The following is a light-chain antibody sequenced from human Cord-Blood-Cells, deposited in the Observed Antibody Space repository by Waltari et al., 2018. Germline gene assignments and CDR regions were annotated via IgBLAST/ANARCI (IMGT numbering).Light chain of an antibody. V-gene: IGLV3-21*04. CDR3: QVWDSSSDHYV. J-gene: IGLJ1*01. Sequence: SYVLTQPPSVSVAPGKTARITCGGNNIGNKRVQGYPQKPGQAPVLVIYYDSDRPSGIPERFSGSNSGNTATLTISRVEAGDEADYYCQVWDSSSDHYVFGTGTKVTVL. CDR2: YDS. CDR1: NIGNKR.